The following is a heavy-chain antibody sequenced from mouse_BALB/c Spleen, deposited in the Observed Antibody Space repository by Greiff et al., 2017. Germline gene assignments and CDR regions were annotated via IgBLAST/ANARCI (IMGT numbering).Heavy chain of an antibody. J-gene: IGHJ4*01. CDR3: ARRGDYYGSSYAMDY. D-gene: IGHD1-1*01. Sequence: EVMLVESGGGLVKPGGSLKLSCAASGFTFSSYAMSWVRQTPEKRLEWVATISSGGSYTYYPDSVKGRFTISRDNAKNTLYLQMSSLRSEDTAMYYCARRGDYYGSSYAMDYWGQGTSVTVSS. CDR2: ISSGGSYT. CDR1: GFTFSSYA. V-gene: IGHV5-9-1*01.